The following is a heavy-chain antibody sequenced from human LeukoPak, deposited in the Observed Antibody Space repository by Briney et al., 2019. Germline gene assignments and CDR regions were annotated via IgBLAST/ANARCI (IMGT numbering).Heavy chain of an antibody. CDR2: IYPGDSDI. Sequence: GESLKISCKGCGYSITSYWIGWVRQMPGKGLEWMGIIYPGDSDIRYSPSFQGQVTISADKSISTAYLQWSSLKASDTAMYYCARQEYCSGGSCYTWFDPWGQGTLVTVSS. D-gene: IGHD2-15*01. V-gene: IGHV5-51*01. CDR3: ARQEYCSGGSCYTWFDP. J-gene: IGHJ5*02. CDR1: GYSITSYW.